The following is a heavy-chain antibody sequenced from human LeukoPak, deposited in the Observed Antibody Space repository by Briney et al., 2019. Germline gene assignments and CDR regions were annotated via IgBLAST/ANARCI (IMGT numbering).Heavy chain of an antibody. J-gene: IGHJ4*02. V-gene: IGHV3-11*01. CDR2: ISSSGSTI. D-gene: IGHD2-2*01. CDR1: GFTFSDYY. Sequence: GGSLRLSCAAPGFTFSDYYMSWIRQAPGKGLEWVSYISSSGSTIYYADSVKGRFTISRDNAKNSLYLQMNSLRAEDTAVYYCARVYCSSTSCYFFDYWGQGTLVTVSS. CDR3: ARVYCSSTSCYFFDY.